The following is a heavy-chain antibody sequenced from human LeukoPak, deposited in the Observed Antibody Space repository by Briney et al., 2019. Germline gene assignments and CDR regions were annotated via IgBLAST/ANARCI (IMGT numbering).Heavy chain of an antibody. J-gene: IGHJ5*02. CDR1: GFTFSRYR. CDR3: ARDLVYYSSGGTVDP. D-gene: IGHD3-10*01. V-gene: IGHV3-48*02. CDR2: ISSSSSTI. Sequence: PGGSLRLSCVASGFTFSRYRMNWVRQAPGKGLEWVSYISSSSSTIYYADSVKGRFTISRDNDKNSLYLQMNSLRDEDTAVYYCARDLVYYSSGGTVDPWGLGTLVTVSS.